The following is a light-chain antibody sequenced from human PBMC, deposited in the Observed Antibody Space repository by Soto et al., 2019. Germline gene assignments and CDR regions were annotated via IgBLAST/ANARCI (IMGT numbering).Light chain of an antibody. V-gene: IGKV3-11*01. CDR3: QQSLNWTPG. CDR2: DAS. CDR1: QSVTNY. J-gene: IGKJ1*01. Sequence: EIFLTQSPDTLSLSPGERATLTCRASQSVTNYIAWYQQRPGQAPRLLIYDASNRATGVPARFSGSRSGTDFTLTISDLEHADFGLYYGQQSLNWTPGFGQGTKVDIK.